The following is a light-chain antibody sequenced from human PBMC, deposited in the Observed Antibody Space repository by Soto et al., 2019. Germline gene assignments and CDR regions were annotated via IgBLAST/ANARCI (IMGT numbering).Light chain of an antibody. CDR3: QQRSNWPPLT. J-gene: IGKJ4*01. V-gene: IGKV3-11*01. CDR1: QVIGSRY. CDR2: DAS. Sequence: EIVMTQSPGTLSLSPGERATISCRASQVIGSRYLAWYQRKPGQAPRLLIYDASNRANGIPARFSGSGSGTDFTLTISSLEPEDFAVYYCQQRSNWPPLTFGGGTKVEIK.